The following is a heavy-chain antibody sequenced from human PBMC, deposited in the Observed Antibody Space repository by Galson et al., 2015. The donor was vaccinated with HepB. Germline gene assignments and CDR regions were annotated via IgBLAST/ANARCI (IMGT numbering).Heavy chain of an antibody. V-gene: IGHV3-23*01. J-gene: IGHJ4*02. CDR2: ISGSGGST. D-gene: IGHD6-13*01. Sequence: SLRLSCAASGFTFSSYAMSWVRQAPGKGLEWVSAISGSGGSTYYADSVKGRFTISRDNSKNTLYLQMNSLRAEDTAVYYCAKYSSSGPYVDYWGQGTLVTVSS. CDR1: GFTFSSYA. CDR3: AKYSSSGPYVDY.